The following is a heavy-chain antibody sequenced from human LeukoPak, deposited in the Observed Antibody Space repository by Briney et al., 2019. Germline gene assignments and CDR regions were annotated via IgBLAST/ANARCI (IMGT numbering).Heavy chain of an antibody. J-gene: IGHJ4*02. D-gene: IGHD2-2*01. Sequence: GESLKISCKGSGYSFTSYWIGWVRQMPGKGLEWMGIIYPADSDTRYSPSFQGQVTISADKSISTAYLQWSSLKASDTAMYYCARGPGGYCSSTSCYYDYWGQGTLVTVSS. V-gene: IGHV5-51*01. CDR3: ARGPGGYCSSTSCYYDY. CDR1: GYSFTSYW. CDR2: IYPADSDT.